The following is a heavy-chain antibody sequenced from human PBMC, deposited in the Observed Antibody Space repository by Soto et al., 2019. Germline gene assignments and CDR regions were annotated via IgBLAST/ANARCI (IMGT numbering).Heavy chain of an antibody. Sequence: EVQLLESGGGLVQPGGSLRLSCAASGFTFSSYAMSWVRQAPGKGLEWVSAISGSGDSTYYADSVKGRFAISRDNSKNTLYLQMNCLRAEDTAVYYCAKDTYLDYSDSSGYYPWYYYGLDVWGQGTTVTVCS. D-gene: IGHD3-22*01. CDR3: AKDTYLDYSDSSGYYPWYYYGLDV. J-gene: IGHJ6*02. CDR2: ISGSGDST. CDR1: GFTFSSYA. V-gene: IGHV3-23*01.